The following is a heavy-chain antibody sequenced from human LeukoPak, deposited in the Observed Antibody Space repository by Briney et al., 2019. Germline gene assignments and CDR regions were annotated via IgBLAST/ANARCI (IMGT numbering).Heavy chain of an antibody. CDR2: IHFSGST. CDR1: GGSLSNSFYY. J-gene: IGHJ4*02. V-gene: IGHV4-39*01. D-gene: IGHD6-19*01. CDR3: AKRGSSWFFDY. Sequence: SETLSLTCTVSGGSLSNSFYYWGYIRQSPGKGLEWIGSIHFSGSTYYNPSLRSRVTISVDTSKNQFSLKLSSVTAADTAVYYCAKRGSSWFFDYWGQGTLVTVPS.